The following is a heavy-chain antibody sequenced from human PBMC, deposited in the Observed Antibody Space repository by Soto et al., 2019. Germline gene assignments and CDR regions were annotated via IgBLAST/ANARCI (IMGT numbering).Heavy chain of an antibody. CDR3: ARDPDFVVVPAARVRDY. Sequence: QVQLVQSGAEVKKPGSSVKVSCKASGGTFSSYTISWVRQAPGQGLEWMGRIIPILGIANYAQKFQGRVTITADKSTSTAYMELSSLRSEDTAVYYCARDPDFVVVPAARVRDYWGQGTLVTVSS. V-gene: IGHV1-69*08. CDR1: GGTFSSYT. D-gene: IGHD2-2*01. CDR2: IIPILGIA. J-gene: IGHJ4*02.